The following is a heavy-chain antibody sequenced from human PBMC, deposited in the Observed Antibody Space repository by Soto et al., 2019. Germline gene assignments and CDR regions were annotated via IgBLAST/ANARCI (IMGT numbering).Heavy chain of an antibody. J-gene: IGHJ6*02. CDR3: ATTDSSGYYYEDYYYYGMDV. V-gene: IGHV1-69*12. D-gene: IGHD3-22*01. CDR1: GGTFSSYA. Sequence: QVQLVQSGAEVKKPGSSVKVSCKGSGGTFSSYAISWVRQAPGQGLEWMGGIIPIFGTANYAQKFQGRVTITADESTSTAYMELSSLRSEDTAVYYCATTDSSGYYYEDYYYYGMDVWGQGTTVTVSS. CDR2: IIPIFGTA.